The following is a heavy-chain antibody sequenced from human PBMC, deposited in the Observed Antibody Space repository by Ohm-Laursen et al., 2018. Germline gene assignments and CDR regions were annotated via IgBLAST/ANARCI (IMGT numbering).Heavy chain of an antibody. Sequence: SLRLSCAASGFTVSSNNMSWVRQAPGKGLEWVSVIYSGGGTYYTDSVKGRFTISRDNSKNTVYLQMNNLRGEDTAVYYCARGYRDGYKIYYFDYWGQGTLVTVSS. CDR2: IYSGGGT. D-gene: IGHD5-24*01. J-gene: IGHJ4*02. CDR1: GFTVSSNN. V-gene: IGHV3-53*01. CDR3: ARGYRDGYKIYYFDY.